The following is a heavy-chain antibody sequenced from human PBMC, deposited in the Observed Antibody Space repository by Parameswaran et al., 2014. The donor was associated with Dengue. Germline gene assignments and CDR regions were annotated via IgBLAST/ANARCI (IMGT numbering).Heavy chain of an antibody. CDR2: IKLDGSER. CDR3: GRTWYSNGWVDY. V-gene: IGHV3-7*02. D-gene: IGHD6-19*01. Sequence: VRQMPGKGLEWVANIKLDGSERYYVDSVKGRFTVSRDNAENSLYLQMNSLRAEDTAVYYCGRTWYSNGWVDYWGQGTLVTVSS. J-gene: IGHJ4*02.